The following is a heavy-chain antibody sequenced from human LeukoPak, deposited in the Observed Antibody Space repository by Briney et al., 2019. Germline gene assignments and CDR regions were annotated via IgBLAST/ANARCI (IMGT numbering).Heavy chain of an antibody. V-gene: IGHV4-34*01. CDR2: INHSGST. J-gene: IGHJ6*02. CDR1: GGSISSYY. D-gene: IGHD3-10*01. CDR3: ARGPARDYGSGSPSGLPYYYYGMDV. Sequence: SETLSLTCTVSGGSISSYYWSWIRQPAGKGLEWIGEINHSGSTNYNPSLKSRVTISVDTSKNQFSLKLSSVTAADTAVYYCARGPARDYGSGSPSGLPYYYYGMDVWGQGTTVTVSS.